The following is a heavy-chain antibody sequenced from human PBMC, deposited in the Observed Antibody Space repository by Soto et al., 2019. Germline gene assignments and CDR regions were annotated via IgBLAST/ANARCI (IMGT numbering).Heavy chain of an antibody. CDR1: GVSLSTSGMG. Sequence: QITLKESGPPLVKPTQTFTLACTFSGVSLSTSGMGVGWIRQPPGKALEWLALIYWDVDKRYSPSLKSRLTITKETSKNQVVLTTTTMDPVDTDTSYCEHYSRTSSCAYWGQGTLVTVSS. V-gene: IGHV2-5*02. CDR2: IYWDVDK. J-gene: IGHJ4*02. CDR3: EHYSRTSSCAY. D-gene: IGHD6-6*01.